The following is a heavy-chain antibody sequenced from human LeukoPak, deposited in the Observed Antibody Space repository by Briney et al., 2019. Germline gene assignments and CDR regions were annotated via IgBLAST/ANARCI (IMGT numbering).Heavy chain of an antibody. Sequence: SETLSLTCIVSGGSISSGSHYWSWIRQPAGKGLEWIGRIYTSGSTNYNPSLKSRVTISVDTSKNLFSLKLRSVTAADTTVYYCARDHTVFRYMDXWGKGTSVTVSS. CDR3: ARDHTVFRYMDX. V-gene: IGHV4-61*02. CDR1: GGSISSGSHY. J-gene: IGHJ6*03. CDR2: IYTSGST. D-gene: IGHD4-17*01.